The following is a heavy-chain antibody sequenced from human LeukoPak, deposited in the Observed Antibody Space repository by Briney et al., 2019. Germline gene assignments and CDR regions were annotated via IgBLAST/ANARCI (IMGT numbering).Heavy chain of an antibody. D-gene: IGHD5-24*01. J-gene: IGHJ4*02. CDR1: GFTFSRYW. V-gene: IGHV3-7*01. CDR3: ARLDEAFDN. CDR2: IKFDGNEK. Sequence: GGSLRLSCAASGFTFSRYWLSWVRQAPGKGLEWVANIKFDGNEKYYVDSVKGRFTISRDNAKNSLYLQMNSLRAEDTAVYYCARLDEAFDNWGQGTLVTVSS.